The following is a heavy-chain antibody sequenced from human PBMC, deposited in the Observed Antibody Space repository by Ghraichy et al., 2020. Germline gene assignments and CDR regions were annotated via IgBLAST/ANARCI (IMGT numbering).Heavy chain of an antibody. D-gene: IGHD4-23*01. J-gene: IGHJ6*02. V-gene: IGHV3-48*02. CDR3: ARASRVVRFYYYDGMDV. Sequence: GSLRLSCVGSGFTLSSYNMNWVRKSPGKGLEWVSYITSRGRSIFYADSVKGRFTISRDNAKNSMSLQMNSLRDEDTAVYYCARASRVVRFYYYDGMDVWGQGTTVTVSS. CDR2: ITSRGRSI. CDR1: GFTLSSYN.